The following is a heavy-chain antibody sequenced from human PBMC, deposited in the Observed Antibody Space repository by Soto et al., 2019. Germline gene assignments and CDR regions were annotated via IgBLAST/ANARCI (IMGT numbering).Heavy chain of an antibody. D-gene: IGHD1-26*01. CDR3: AKDINHSGSPRAFDI. CDR2: ISWNSGSI. CDR1: GFTFDDYA. J-gene: IGHJ3*02. Sequence: LSCAASGFTFDDYAMHWVRQAPGKGLEWVSGISWNSGSIGYADSVKGRFTISRDNAKNSLYLQMNSLRAEDTALYYCAKDINHSGSPRAFDIWGKGPGSPSHQ. V-gene: IGHV3-9*01.